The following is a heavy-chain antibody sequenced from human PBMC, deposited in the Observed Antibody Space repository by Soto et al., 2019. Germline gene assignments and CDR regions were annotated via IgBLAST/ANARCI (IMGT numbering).Heavy chain of an antibody. V-gene: IGHV3-48*03. J-gene: IGHJ3*01. Sequence: EGQLLESGGGLVRSGGSLRLSCAASGFTFNNYEMNWVRQAPGKGPEWVSYISRSGSNTYYGDSVKGRFTISREDAKNSLYLQMNSVRAEDTAVYYCATSYYYDSSGYFDAFDLWGQGTLVSVSS. CDR3: ATSYYYDSSGYFDAFDL. CDR1: GFTFNNYE. CDR2: ISRSGSNT. D-gene: IGHD3-22*01.